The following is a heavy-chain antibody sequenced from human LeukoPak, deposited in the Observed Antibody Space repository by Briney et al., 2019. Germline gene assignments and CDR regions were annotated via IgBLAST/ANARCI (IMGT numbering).Heavy chain of an antibody. CDR2: ISWNSGSI. Sequence: PGGSLRLSCAASGFTFDDYAMHWVRQAPGKGLEWVSGISWNSGSIGYADSVKGRFTISRDNAKNSLYLQMNSLRAEDTALHYCAKDNPHLSGSYSVFDYWGQGTLVTVSS. CDR1: GFTFDDYA. V-gene: IGHV3-9*01. CDR3: AKDNPHLSGSYSVFDY. D-gene: IGHD1-26*01. J-gene: IGHJ4*02.